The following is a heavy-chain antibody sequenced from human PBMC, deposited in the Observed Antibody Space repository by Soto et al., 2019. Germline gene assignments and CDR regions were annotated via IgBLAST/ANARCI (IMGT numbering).Heavy chain of an antibody. CDR1: GFSVISYA. V-gene: IGHV3-23*01. CDR3: VRWSYLDY. D-gene: IGHD3-3*01. CDR2: ISGSDIKT. J-gene: IGHJ4*02. Sequence: GSLRRACAASGFSVISYAMSWVRQAPGKGLEWVSTISGSDIKTFYADSVKGRFSISRDTSKNMLYLQMNNLRGDDTAVYYCVRWSYLDYWGQGTRVTVSS.